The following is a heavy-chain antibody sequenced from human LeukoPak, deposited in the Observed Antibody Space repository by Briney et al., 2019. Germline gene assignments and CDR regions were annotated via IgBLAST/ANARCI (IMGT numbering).Heavy chain of an antibody. CDR2: IYTSGST. Sequence: SETLSLTCTVSGGSISSGSYYWSWIRQPAGKGLEWIGRIYTSGSTNYNPSLKSRVTISVDTSKNQFSLKLSSVTAADTAVYYCARDRDYYGSGSYYKDYYYYYMDVWGKGTTVTVSS. J-gene: IGHJ6*03. D-gene: IGHD3-10*01. CDR1: GGSISSGSYY. CDR3: ARDRDYYGSGSYYKDYYYYYMDV. V-gene: IGHV4-61*02.